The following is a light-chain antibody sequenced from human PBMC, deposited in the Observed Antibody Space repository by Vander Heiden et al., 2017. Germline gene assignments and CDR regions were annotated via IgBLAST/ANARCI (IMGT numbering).Light chain of an antibody. V-gene: IGKV3-11*01. CDR1: QSVSSY. J-gene: IGKJ2*01. CDR3: QQRSNWPPKYT. CDR2: DAS. Sequence: ELLLTQSPATLSLSPGERATLSCRASQSVSSYLAWYQQKPGQAPRLLSYDASNRATGIPARFSGSGSGTDFTLTISSLEPEDFAVYYCQQRSNWPPKYTFGQGTKLEIK.